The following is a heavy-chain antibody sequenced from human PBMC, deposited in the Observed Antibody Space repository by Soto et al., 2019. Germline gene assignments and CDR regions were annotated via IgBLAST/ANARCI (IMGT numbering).Heavy chain of an antibody. V-gene: IGHV1-18*01. CDR1: GYTFTRHG. J-gene: IGHJ4*02. CDR3: ARDPSNSDGYKLYLDY. D-gene: IGHD3-22*01. CDR2: ISAYNGHT. Sequence: ASVKVSCKASGYTFTRHGISWVRQAPGQGLEWMGWISAYNGHTEYAQKLQGRITMTTDTSTSTAYMELRSLRSDDTAVYYCARDPSNSDGYKLYLDYWGQGTLVTVSS.